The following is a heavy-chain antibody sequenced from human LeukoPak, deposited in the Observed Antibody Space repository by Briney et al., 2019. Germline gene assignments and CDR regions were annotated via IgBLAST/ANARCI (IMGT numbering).Heavy chain of an antibody. CDR2: INAGNGNT. J-gene: IGHJ5*02. CDR3: ARLTYYYDSSGQNWFDP. V-gene: IGHV1-3*01. CDR1: GYTFTSHA. D-gene: IGHD3-22*01. Sequence: ASVKVSCKASGYTFTSHAMHWVRQAPGQRLEWMGWINAGNGNTKYSQKFQGRVTITRDTSASTAYMELSSLRSEGTAVYYCARLTYYYDSSGQNWFDPWGQGTLVTVSS.